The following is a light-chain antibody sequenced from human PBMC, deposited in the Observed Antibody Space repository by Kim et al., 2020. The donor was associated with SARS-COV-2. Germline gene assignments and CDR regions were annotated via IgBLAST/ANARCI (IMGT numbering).Light chain of an antibody. CDR3: QQFHILPWT. Sequence: EVVLTQSPATLSLSPGERATLSCRASQSFSSNYLAWYQQRPRQAPRLLIYGASNRATGIPDRFSGSGSGTDFSLAISRLEPEDFAVYFCQQFHILPWTFGRGTKVDIK. CDR2: GAS. V-gene: IGKV3-20*01. J-gene: IGKJ1*01. CDR1: QSFSSNY.